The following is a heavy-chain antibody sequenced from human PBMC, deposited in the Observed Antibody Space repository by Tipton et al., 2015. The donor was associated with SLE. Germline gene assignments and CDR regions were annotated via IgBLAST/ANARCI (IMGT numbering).Heavy chain of an antibody. J-gene: IGHJ4*02. CDR3: ARDLWGTQASDY. V-gene: IGHV4-4*02. CDR1: GDSISTYKW. CDR2: IYHTGST. Sequence: TLSLTCIVSGDSISTYKWWSWVRQSPGKGLEWIGEIYHTGSTKYNPSLKSRVTMSVDKSRNQFSLELSSVTAADTAVYYCARDLWGTQASDYWGQGTLVTVSS. D-gene: IGHD3-16*01.